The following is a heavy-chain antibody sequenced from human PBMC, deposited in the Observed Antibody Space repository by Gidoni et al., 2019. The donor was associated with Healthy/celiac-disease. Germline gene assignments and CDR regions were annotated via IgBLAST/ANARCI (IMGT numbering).Heavy chain of an antibody. CDR2: IIPIFGTA. Sequence: QVQLVQSGAESTKPGSSVKVSCKASGATFSSYAITCVRQAPGQGLEWMGGIIPIFGTANYAQKFQGRVTITADKSTSTAYMELSSLRSEDTAGYYCARGGIWQLARNWFDPWGQGTLVTVSS. V-gene: IGHV1-69*14. D-gene: IGHD6-6*01. J-gene: IGHJ5*02. CDR3: ARGGIWQLARNWFDP. CDR1: GATFSSYA.